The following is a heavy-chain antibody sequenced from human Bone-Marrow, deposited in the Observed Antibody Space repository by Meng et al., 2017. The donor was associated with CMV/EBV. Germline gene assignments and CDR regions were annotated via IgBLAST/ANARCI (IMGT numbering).Heavy chain of an antibody. Sequence: GESLKISCEVSGFSFSDYWMTWVRQAPEKGLEWVAFIRYDGSNKYYADSVKGRFTISRDNSKNTLYLQMNSLRAEDTAVYYCAKGWSGYLRDSFDYWGQGTLVAVSS. CDR3: AKGWSGYLRDSFDY. D-gene: IGHD3-3*01. V-gene: IGHV3-30*02. J-gene: IGHJ4*02. CDR2: IRYDGSNK. CDR1: GFSFSDYW.